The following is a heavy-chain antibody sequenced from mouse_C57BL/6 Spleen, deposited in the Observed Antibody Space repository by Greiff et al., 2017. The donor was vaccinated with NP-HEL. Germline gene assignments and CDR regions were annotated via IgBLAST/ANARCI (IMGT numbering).Heavy chain of an antibody. D-gene: IGHD1-1*02. Sequence: EVQLVESGGGLVKPGGSLKLSCAASGFTFSDYGMHWVRQAPEKGLEWVAYISSGSSTIYYADTVKGRFTISRDNAKNTLFLQMTSLRSEDTAMYYCASGVDWYFDVWGTGTTVTVSS. V-gene: IGHV5-17*01. CDR1: GFTFSDYG. CDR3: ASGVDWYFDV. J-gene: IGHJ1*03. CDR2: ISSGSSTI.